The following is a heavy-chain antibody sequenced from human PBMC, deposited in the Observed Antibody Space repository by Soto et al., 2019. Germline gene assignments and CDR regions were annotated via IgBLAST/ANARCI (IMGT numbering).Heavy chain of an antibody. CDR2: INPSGGGT. J-gene: IGHJ4*02. V-gene: IGHV1-46*04. D-gene: IGHD2-8*01. Sequence: ASVKVSCKASGYNFIGQYIHWVRQAHGQGLEWVGIINPSGGGTTYAQKLQGRVVMTSDASTSTVYVELSSLTSEDTAIYFCARLLGVHHTHPCWRGYFDYWGQGTLVTVSS. CDR3: ARLLGVHHTHPCWRGYFDY. CDR1: GYNFIGQY.